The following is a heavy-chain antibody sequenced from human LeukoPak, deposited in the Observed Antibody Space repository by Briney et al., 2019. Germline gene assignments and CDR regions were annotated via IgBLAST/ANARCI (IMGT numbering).Heavy chain of an antibody. CDR3: ARDSHSGFQ. D-gene: IGHD3-10*01. V-gene: IGHV4-34*01. CDR2: IDNRGST. CDR1: DGSFNFYF. Sequence: SETLSLTCTVSDGSFNFYFWHWIRQPPGKGLDWIGEIDNRGSTQHNPSLRSRVTISVDTSRNQFSLELTSVTAADTAVYFCARDSHSGFQWGQGTLVTVSS. J-gene: IGHJ4*02.